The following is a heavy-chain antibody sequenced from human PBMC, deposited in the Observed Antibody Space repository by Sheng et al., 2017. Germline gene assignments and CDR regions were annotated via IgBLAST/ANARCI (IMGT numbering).Heavy chain of an antibody. Sequence: QVQLVQSGAEVKKPGSSVKVSCKASGGTFSSYAISWVRQAPGQGLEWMGGIIPILGIANYAQKFQGRVTITADKSTSTAYMELSSLRSEDTAVYYCARRTALWENGDYYYYYMDVWGKGTTVTVSS. CDR1: GGTFSSYA. J-gene: IGHJ6*03. V-gene: IGHV1-69*04. CDR2: IIPILGIA. CDR3: ARRTALWENGDYYYYYMDV. D-gene: IGHD1-26*01.